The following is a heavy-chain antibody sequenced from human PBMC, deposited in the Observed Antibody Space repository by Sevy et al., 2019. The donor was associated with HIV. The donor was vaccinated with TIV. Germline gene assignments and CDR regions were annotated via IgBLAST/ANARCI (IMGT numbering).Heavy chain of an antibody. D-gene: IGHD2-8*01. Sequence: GGSLRLSCAASGFTFSTYTMNWVRQAPGKGLEWVSSISSSSNYIYYADSVKGRFTISRDNANNTLYLQMNSLRAEDAAMDYCASANGAGRWEAVDIWGQGTMVTVSS. V-gene: IGHV3-21*01. CDR3: ASANGAGRWEAVDI. CDR2: ISSSSNYI. J-gene: IGHJ3*02. CDR1: GFTFSTYT.